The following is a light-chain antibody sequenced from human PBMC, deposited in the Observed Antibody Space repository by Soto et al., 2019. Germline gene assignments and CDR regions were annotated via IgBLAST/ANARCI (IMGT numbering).Light chain of an antibody. Sequence: SYELTQPPSVSVAPGQTARITCGGNNIGSKSVHWYQQKPGQAPVLVVYDDSDRPSGIPGRFSGSNSGNTATLTISRVEAGDEADYYCQVWDSSSDHSYVFGTGTKVTVL. J-gene: IGLJ1*01. CDR3: QVWDSSSDHSYV. CDR1: NIGSKS. V-gene: IGLV3-21*02. CDR2: DDS.